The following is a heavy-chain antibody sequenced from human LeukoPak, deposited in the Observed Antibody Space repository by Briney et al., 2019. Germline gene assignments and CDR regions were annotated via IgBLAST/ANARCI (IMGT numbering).Heavy chain of an antibody. CDR1: GFTFSSYA. J-gene: IGHJ4*02. CDR2: ISGSGGST. Sequence: GGSLRLSCAASGFTFSSYAMSWVRQAPGKGLEWVSAISGSGGSTYYADSVKGRFTISRDNSKNTLHLQMNSLRAEDTAVYYCAKDRRGSYYFDYWGQGTLVTVSS. V-gene: IGHV3-23*01. CDR3: AKDRRGSYYFDY. D-gene: IGHD1-26*01.